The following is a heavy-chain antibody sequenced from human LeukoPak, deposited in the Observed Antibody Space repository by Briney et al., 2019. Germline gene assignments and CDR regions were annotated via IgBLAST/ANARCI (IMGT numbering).Heavy chain of an antibody. Sequence: SQTLSLTCTVSGGSISSGGYSWSWIRQPPGKGLEWIGYIYHSGSTYYNPSLKSRVTISVDRSKNQFSLKLSSVTAADTAVYYCARGQQQLVLIGAFDIWGQGTMVTVSS. D-gene: IGHD6-13*01. CDR3: ARGQQQLVLIGAFDI. CDR1: GGSISSGGYS. CDR2: IYHSGST. V-gene: IGHV4-30-2*01. J-gene: IGHJ3*02.